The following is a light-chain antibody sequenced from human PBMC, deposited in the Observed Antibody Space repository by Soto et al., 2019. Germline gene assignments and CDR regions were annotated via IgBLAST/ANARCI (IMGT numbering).Light chain of an antibody. V-gene: IGKV3-11*01. CDR2: DAS. CDR1: QNVRHY. Sequence: EIVLTQSPATLSLSPGERATLSCRASQNVRHYLLWHQQKPGQAPRVLIYDASNRATGIPARFSGSGSGTDFTLTISSLEPEDFAIYYCQQRSDWPITFGQGTRLEIK. J-gene: IGKJ5*01. CDR3: QQRSDWPIT.